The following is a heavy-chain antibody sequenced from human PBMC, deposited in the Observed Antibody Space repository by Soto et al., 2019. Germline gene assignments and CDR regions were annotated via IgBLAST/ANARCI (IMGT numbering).Heavy chain of an antibody. CDR3: ATDFSLGTNFEY. V-gene: IGHV1-24*01. Sequence: GASVKVSCKVSGYTLTELSMHWVRQAPGKGLEWMGGFDPEDGETIYAQKFQGRVTMTEDTSTDTAYMELSSLRSEDTAVYYCATDFSLGTNFEYWGQGTLVTVSS. CDR1: GYTLTELS. CDR2: FDPEDGET. J-gene: IGHJ4*02. D-gene: IGHD2-8*01.